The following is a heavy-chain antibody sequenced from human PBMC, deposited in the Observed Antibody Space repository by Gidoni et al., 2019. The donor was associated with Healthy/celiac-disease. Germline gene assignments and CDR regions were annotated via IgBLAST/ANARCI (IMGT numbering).Heavy chain of an antibody. CDR3: AREERRYYYDSSARRALRDLDY. D-gene: IGHD3-22*01. Sequence: EVQLVESGGGLVKPGGSLRLSCAASGFTFSSYSMNWVRQAPGKGLEWVSSISSSSSYIYYADSVKGRFTISRDNAKNSLYLQMNSLRAEDTAVYYCAREERRYYYDSSARRALRDLDYWGQGTLVTVSS. CDR2: ISSSSSYI. V-gene: IGHV3-21*01. CDR1: GFTFSSYS. J-gene: IGHJ4*02.